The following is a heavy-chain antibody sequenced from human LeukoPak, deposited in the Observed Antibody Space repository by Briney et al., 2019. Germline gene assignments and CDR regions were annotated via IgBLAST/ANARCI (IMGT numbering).Heavy chain of an antibody. CDR1: GFTVSSNY. J-gene: IGHJ6*03. Sequence: GGSLRLSCAASGFTVSSNYMSWVRQAPGKGLEWVSVIYSGGSTYYADSVKGRFTISRDNSKNTLYLQMNSLRAEDTAVYYCARGAVTTNYYYYYMDVWGKGTTVTISS. D-gene: IGHD4-17*01. V-gene: IGHV3-66*01. CDR3: ARGAVTTNYYYYYMDV. CDR2: IYSGGST.